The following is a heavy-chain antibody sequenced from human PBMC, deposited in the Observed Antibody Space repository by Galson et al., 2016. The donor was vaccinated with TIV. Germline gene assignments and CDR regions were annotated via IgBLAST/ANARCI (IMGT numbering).Heavy chain of an antibody. CDR3: ARGDYPATVTTYYYYGMDV. CDR1: GFAFSTYA. J-gene: IGHJ6*02. D-gene: IGHD4-11*01. Sequence: SCAASGFAFSTYAMHWVRQAPGKGLEWVALISYYGSDKYYADSVKGRFTISRDNSKNTLYLQMNNLRAEDTAVYYCARGDYPATVTTYYYYGMDVWGQGTTVTVSS. CDR2: ISYYGSDK. V-gene: IGHV3-30-3*01.